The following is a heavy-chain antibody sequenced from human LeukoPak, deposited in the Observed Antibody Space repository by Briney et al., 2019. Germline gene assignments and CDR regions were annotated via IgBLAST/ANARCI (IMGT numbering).Heavy chain of an antibody. V-gene: IGHV1-46*01. J-gene: IGHJ4*02. CDR2: INPSGGST. CDR3: ARGKHMITFGGPNYY. CDR1: GYTFTGYY. D-gene: IGHD3-16*01. Sequence: ASVKVSCKASGYTFTGYYMHWVRQAPGQGLEWMGIINPSGGSTSYAQKFQGRVTMTRDTSTSTVYMELSSLRSEDTAVYYCARGKHMITFGGPNYYWGQGTLVTVSS.